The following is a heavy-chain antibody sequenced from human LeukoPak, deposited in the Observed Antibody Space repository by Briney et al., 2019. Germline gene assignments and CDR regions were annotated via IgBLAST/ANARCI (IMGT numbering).Heavy chain of an antibody. D-gene: IGHD6-13*01. CDR1: GFTFSSYS. CDR3: ARDLYSSSWYFWFAP. CDR2: IISSSSTI. V-gene: IGHV3-48*02. J-gene: IGHJ5*02. Sequence: GGSLRLSCAASGFTFSSYSMNWVRQAPGKGLEWGSYIISSSSTIYYADSVKGRFTISRENAKNPLYLQMNRLRDEDTAVYYCARDLYSSSWYFWFAPWSQGTLVTVYS.